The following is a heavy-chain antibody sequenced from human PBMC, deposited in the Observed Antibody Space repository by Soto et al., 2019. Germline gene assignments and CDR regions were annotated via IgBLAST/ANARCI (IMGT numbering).Heavy chain of an antibody. CDR2: IYPGDSDT. CDR3: ARRSSAPEYGGYEDY. J-gene: IGHJ4*02. V-gene: IGHV5-51*01. D-gene: IGHD5-12*01. Sequence: GESLKISCKGSGYSFTSYWIGWVRQMPGKGLEWMGIIYPGDSDTRYSPSFQGQVTISAEKSISTAYLQWSSLKASDTAMYYCARRSSAPEYGGYEDYWGQGTLVTVSS. CDR1: GYSFTSYW.